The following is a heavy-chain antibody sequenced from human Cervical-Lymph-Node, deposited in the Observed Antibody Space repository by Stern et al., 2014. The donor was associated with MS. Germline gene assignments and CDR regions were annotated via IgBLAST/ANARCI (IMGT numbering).Heavy chain of an antibody. J-gene: IGHJ2*01. CDR1: GGSSSSSSYF. CDR2: IFHSGGST. V-gene: IGHV4-39*01. Sequence: QLQLQESGPGLVKPSETLSLTCIVSGGSSSSSSYFWGWISQSPGEGLEWIGNIFHSGGSTYYNPSLKSRVTISGTPSNNQFSRRLPSGTAADTAVYYCARLGYCSGGSCSYWYFDLWGRGTLVTVSS. CDR3: ARLGYCSGGSCSYWYFDL. D-gene: IGHD2-15*01.